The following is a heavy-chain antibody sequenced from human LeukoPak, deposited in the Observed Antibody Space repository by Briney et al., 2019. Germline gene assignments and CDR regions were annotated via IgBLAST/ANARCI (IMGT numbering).Heavy chain of an antibody. CDR2: INSDGSST. Sequence: RAGGSLRLSCAASGFTFSSYSMNWVRQAPGKGLVWVSRINSDGSSTSYADSVKGRFTISRDNAKNTLYLQMNSLRAEDTAVYYCARQAAAGTDFYYWGQGTLVTVSS. CDR3: ARQAAAGTDFYY. J-gene: IGHJ4*02. CDR1: GFTFSSYS. D-gene: IGHD6-13*01. V-gene: IGHV3-74*01.